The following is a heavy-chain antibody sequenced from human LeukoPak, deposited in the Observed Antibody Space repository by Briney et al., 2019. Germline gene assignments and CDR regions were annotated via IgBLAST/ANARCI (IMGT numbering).Heavy chain of an antibody. D-gene: IGHD3-3*01. J-gene: IGHJ4*02. CDR3: ARAYTIFGTADY. V-gene: IGHV1-8*02. CDR2: INPNSGNT. CDR1: GYTFTGYY. Sequence: ASVKVSCKASGYTFTGYYMHWVRQAPGQGLEWMGWINPNSGNTGYAQKFQGRVTMTRNTSISTAYMELSSLRSEDTAVYYCARAYTIFGTADYWGQGTLVTVSS.